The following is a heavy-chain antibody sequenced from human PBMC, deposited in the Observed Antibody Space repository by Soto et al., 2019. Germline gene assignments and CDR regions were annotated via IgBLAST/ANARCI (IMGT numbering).Heavy chain of an antibody. D-gene: IGHD2-15*01. J-gene: IGHJ4*02. CDR1: GFTFSSYW. Sequence: PGGSLRLSCAASGFTFSSYWMHWVRQAPGKGLVWVSRINSDGSSTSYADSVKGRFTISRDNAKNTLYLQMNSLRAEDTAVYYCVRTSLVVAAATREDYWGQGTLVTRLL. V-gene: IGHV3-74*01. CDR2: INSDGSST. CDR3: VRTSLVVAAATREDY.